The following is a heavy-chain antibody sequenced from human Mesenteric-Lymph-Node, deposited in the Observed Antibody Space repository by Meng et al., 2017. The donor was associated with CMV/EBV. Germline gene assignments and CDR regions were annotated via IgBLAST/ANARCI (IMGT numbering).Heavy chain of an antibody. Sequence: ASVKVSCKASGYTFTGYFIHWVRQAPGQGLEWMGWINPHSGGTNYAQKFQGRVTMTRDTSISTAYMELSRLTSDDTAVYYCASDGCGGDCDYYYYYGMDVWGQGTTVTVSS. CDR1: GYTFTGYF. D-gene: IGHD2-21*01. CDR3: ASDGCGGDCDYYYYYGMDV. J-gene: IGHJ6*02. V-gene: IGHV1-2*02. CDR2: INPHSGGT.